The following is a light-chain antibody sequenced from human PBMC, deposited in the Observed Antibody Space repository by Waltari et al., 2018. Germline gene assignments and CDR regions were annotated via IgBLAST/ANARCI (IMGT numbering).Light chain of an antibody. J-gene: IGLJ3*02. CDR3: CSFAGTYTWV. CDR2: DVT. V-gene: IGLV2-11*01. Sequence: SSLTQPRSVSGSPGQSVTISCTGTTSDVGGYNYVYWYQHQPGKAPKLMIFDVTQRPSGVPDRFSGSKSANTASLTISGLQAEDEADYYCCSFAGTYTWVFGGGTKVTVL. CDR1: TSDVGGYNY.